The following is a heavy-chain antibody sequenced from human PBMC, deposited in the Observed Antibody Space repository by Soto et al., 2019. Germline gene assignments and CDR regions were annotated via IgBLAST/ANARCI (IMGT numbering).Heavy chain of an antibody. V-gene: IGHV3-23*01. CDR3: AKVKEGYSSSPRLLDP. CDR1: GFTFSSYA. J-gene: IGHJ5*02. Sequence: QTGGSLRLSCAASGFTFSSYAMSWVRQAPGKGLEWVSAISGSGGSTYYADSVKGRFTISRDNSKNTLYLQMNSLRAEDTAVYYCAKVKEGYSSSPRLLDPWGQGTLVTVSS. CDR2: ISGSGGST. D-gene: IGHD6-13*01.